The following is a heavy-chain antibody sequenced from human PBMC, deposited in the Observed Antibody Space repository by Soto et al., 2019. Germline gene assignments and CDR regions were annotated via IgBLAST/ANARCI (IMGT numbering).Heavy chain of an antibody. D-gene: IGHD6-13*01. CDR1: GFDFTTFS. CDR3: SRDGTRGDW. V-gene: IGHV3-21*01. CDR2: ISPSSPYT. Sequence: GGSLRLSCAASGFDFTTFSMNWVRQAPGKGLEWVSFISPSSPYTSYADSVKGRFIISGDNAKNTVYLQLNSLRVGDTAVYYCSRDGTRGDWWGLGTQVTVSS. J-gene: IGHJ5*01.